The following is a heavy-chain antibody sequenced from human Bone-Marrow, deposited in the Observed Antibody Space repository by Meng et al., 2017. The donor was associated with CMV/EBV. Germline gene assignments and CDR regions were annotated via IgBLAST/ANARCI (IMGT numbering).Heavy chain of an antibody. V-gene: IGHV1-46*01. CDR3: ARATSTIFGVILYRHFDY. J-gene: IGHJ4*02. D-gene: IGHD3-3*01. CDR1: GYTFTDYY. Sequence: ASVKVSCKASGYTFTDYYMHWVRQAPGQGLEWMGIINPSGDNTNYAQNYQGRVTITRDTSTSTVYMELSSLRSEDTAVYYCARATSTIFGVILYRHFDYWGQGPQVTVSS. CDR2: INPSGDNT.